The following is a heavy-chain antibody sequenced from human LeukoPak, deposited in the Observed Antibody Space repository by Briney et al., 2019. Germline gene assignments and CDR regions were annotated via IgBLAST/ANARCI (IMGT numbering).Heavy chain of an antibody. CDR3: ARGWYLDTAMARGH. Sequence: SVKVSCKASGGTFSSYAISWVRQAPGQGLEWMGRIIPIFGTANYAQKFQGRVTITTDESTSTAYMELSSLRSEDTAVYYCARGWYLDTAMARGHWGQGTLVTVSS. D-gene: IGHD5-18*01. CDR1: GGTFSSYA. CDR2: IIPIFGTA. J-gene: IGHJ4*02. V-gene: IGHV1-69*05.